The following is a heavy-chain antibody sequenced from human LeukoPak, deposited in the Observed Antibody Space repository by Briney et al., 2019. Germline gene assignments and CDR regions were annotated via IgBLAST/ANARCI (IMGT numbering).Heavy chain of an antibody. V-gene: IGHV3-48*03. CDR2: ISSSRSII. D-gene: IGHD4-11*01. CDR3: ASQVGYTNYLDY. Sequence: RAGGSLRLSCAASGFTLSSSEMNWVRQAPGKGLEWVSYISSSRSIIYYADSVKGRFTISRDNAKNSLYLQMNSLRAEDTAVYYCASQVGYTNYLDYWGQGTLVTVSS. J-gene: IGHJ4*02. CDR1: GFTLSSSE.